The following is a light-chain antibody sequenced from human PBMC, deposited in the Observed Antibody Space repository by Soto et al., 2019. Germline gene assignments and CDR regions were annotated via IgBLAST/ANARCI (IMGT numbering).Light chain of an antibody. CDR1: QSISSW. J-gene: IGKJ1*01. V-gene: IGKV1-5*01. CDR3: QQRYSSTWT. Sequence: DIQMTQSPSTLSASVGDIVTITCRASQSISSWLAWYQQKPGKAPKLLIYDVSTLDSGVPSRFSGSASGTEFTLTITSLQPEDFATYDCQQRYSSTWTFGQGTKVDIK. CDR2: DVS.